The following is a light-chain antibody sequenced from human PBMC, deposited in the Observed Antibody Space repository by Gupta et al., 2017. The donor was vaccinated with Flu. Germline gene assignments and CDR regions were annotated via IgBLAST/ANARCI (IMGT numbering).Light chain of an antibody. CDR3: QQRNSFPWT. CDR2: AAS. Sequence: PSSLSAAVGYRVTITCRASQKLVSYLDWYQQMPGEAPKLLIYAASSVKSGVPSRFSGSGCGADFTLTISRRQPEDFATYYCQQRNSFPWTFGQGTKVEIK. J-gene: IGKJ1*01. CDR1: QKLVSY. V-gene: IGKV1-39*01.